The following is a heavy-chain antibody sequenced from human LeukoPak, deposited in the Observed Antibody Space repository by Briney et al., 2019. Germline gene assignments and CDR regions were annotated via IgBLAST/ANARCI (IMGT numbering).Heavy chain of an antibody. Sequence: SETLSLTCTVSGGSINGYYWSWIRQSPGKGLEWIGYIYYSGSTNYNPSLKSRVTISVDTSKNQFSLKLSSVTAADTAVYYCARIYGSGSSHFDYWGQGTLVTVSS. CDR1: GGSINGYY. V-gene: IGHV4-59*01. D-gene: IGHD3-10*01. J-gene: IGHJ4*02. CDR3: ARIYGSGSSHFDY. CDR2: IYYSGST.